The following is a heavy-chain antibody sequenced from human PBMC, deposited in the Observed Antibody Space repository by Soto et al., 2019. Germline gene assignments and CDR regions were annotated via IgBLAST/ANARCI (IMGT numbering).Heavy chain of an antibody. D-gene: IGHD3-9*01. CDR3: APSPYNTGYHYGMDV. CDR2: IWYDGSNK. Sequence: GGSLTLSCAASGFRFSRYGMQLVREARGKGLEWVAVIWYDGSNKYYADSVKGRFTISRDNSKNTLYLQMNSLRAEDTAVYYCAPSPYNTGYHYGMDVWRQGTTVTVSS. CDR1: GFRFSRYG. V-gene: IGHV3-33*01. J-gene: IGHJ6*02.